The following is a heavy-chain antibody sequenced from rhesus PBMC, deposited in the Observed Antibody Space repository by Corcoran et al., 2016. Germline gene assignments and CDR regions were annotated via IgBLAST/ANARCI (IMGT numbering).Heavy chain of an antibody. CDR3: ARDAPGYYYAFDF. CDR2: ISGSSGST. V-gene: IGHV4-173*01. J-gene: IGHJ3*01. D-gene: IGHD3-34*01. Sequence: QLQLQESGPGLVKPSETLSLTCAVSGGSISRNYWSWIRQPPGKVLEWIGRISGSSGSTDSNPSLTSRVTISTDTSKNQFSLKLSSVTAADTAVYYCARDAPGYYYAFDFWGQGLRVTVSS. CDR1: GGSISRNY.